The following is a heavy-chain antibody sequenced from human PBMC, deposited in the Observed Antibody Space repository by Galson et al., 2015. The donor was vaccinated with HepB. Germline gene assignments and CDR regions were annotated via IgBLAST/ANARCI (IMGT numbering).Heavy chain of an antibody. D-gene: IGHD4-17*01. V-gene: IGHV1-24*01. J-gene: IGHJ4*02. CDR3: AADPHRTTVTTMLF. CDR2: YAPEDGET. CDR1: GHTLTELS. Sequence: SVKVSCKVSGHTLTELSVHWVRLIPGKGLEWMGGYAPEDGETIYAQKFQGRFTMTEDTSTAYMHLNNLGSDDTAVYYCAADPHRTTVTTMLFWGQGTLVAVSP.